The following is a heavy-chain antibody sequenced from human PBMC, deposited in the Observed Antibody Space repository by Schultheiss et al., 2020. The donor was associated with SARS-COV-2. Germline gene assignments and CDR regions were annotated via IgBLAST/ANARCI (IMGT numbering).Heavy chain of an antibody. CDR1: GFTFSSYA. V-gene: IGHV3-64*01. J-gene: IGHJ6*03. CDR3: AREPHSSYYYYYMDV. Sequence: GGSLRLSCAASGFTFSSYAMHWVRQAPGKGLEYVSAISSNGGSTYYANSVKGRFTISRDNSKNTLYLQMGSLRAEDMAVYYCAREPHSSYYYYYMDVWGKGTTVTVSS. CDR2: ISSNGGST. D-gene: IGHD6-13*01.